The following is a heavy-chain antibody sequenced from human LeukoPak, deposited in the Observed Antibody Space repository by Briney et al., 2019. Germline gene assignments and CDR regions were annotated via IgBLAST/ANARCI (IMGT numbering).Heavy chain of an antibody. Sequence: SETLSLTCTVSGGSISSSSYYWGWIRQPPGKGLEWIGSIYYSGSTYYNPSLKSRVTISVDTSKNQFSLKLSSVTAADTAVYYCARNSRGYSYGRKYYFDYWGQGTLVTVSS. CDR2: IYYSGST. CDR3: ARNSRGYSYGRKYYFDY. J-gene: IGHJ4*02. V-gene: IGHV4-39*01. D-gene: IGHD5-18*01. CDR1: GGSISSSSYY.